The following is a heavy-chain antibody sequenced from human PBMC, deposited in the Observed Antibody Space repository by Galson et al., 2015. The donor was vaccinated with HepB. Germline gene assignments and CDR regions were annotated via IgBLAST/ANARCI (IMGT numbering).Heavy chain of an antibody. J-gene: IGHJ4*02. D-gene: IGHD5-12*01. CDR1: GYTFTSYG. CDR2: IGAYNGNT. CDR3: ARSYSGYDPFDY. V-gene: IGHV1-18*01. Sequence: SGYTFTSYGISWVRQAPGQGLEWMGWIGAYNGNTNYAQKLQGRVTMTTDTSTSTAYMELRSLRSDDTAVYYCARSYSGYDPFDYWGQGTLVTVSS.